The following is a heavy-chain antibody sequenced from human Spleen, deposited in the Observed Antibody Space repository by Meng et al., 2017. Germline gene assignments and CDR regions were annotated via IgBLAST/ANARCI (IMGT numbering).Heavy chain of an antibody. V-gene: IGHV4-30-4*01. J-gene: IGHJ5*02. CDR2: IYYTGST. D-gene: IGHD3-22*01. CDR3: VYFRSGYFS. Sequence: QVQLQESGPGLVKPSQTLSLTCTVSGGSISSGDYYWSWIRQPPGRGLEWIGYIYYTGSTYYIPSLKSRVTISLDTSKNQFSLRLSSVIAADTAVYYCVYFRSGYFSSGQGTLVTVSS. CDR1: GGSISSGDYY.